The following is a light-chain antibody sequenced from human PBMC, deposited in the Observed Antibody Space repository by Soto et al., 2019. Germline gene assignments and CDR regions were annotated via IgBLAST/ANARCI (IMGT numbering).Light chain of an antibody. V-gene: IGKV3-11*01. Sequence: EIVLTQSPATLSSFPGDRVTLSCRASQYINTRLAWYQHRPGQAPRLLIYQTSIRDAGIPARFSDSGTGTDFTLTISDVQPEDFAVYYCHQRQSWPRTFGQGTKVDI. CDR3: HQRQSWPRT. J-gene: IGKJ1*01. CDR1: QYINTR. CDR2: QTS.